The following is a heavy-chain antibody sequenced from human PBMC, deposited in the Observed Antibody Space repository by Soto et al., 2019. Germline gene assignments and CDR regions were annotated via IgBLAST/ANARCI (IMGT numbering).Heavy chain of an antibody. CDR1: GFTFIIYS. CDR3: AVQWGY. D-gene: IGHD1-26*01. J-gene: IGHJ4*02. CDR2: ISSSSSYI. Sequence: WGSLSLSCSASGFTFIIYSMNWVRQAPGKGLEWFSSISSSSSYIYYADSVKGRFTISRDNSKNTLYLQMNSLRTEDTAVYYCAVQWGYWGQGVLVTVSS. V-gene: IGHV3-21*01.